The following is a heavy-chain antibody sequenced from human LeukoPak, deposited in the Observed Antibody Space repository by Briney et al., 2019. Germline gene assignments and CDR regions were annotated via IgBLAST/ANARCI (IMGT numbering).Heavy chain of an antibody. CDR3: ARDSQAVLFYYGMDV. CDR1: GFTFSSYG. J-gene: IGHJ6*02. D-gene: IGHD6-19*01. V-gene: IGHV3-30*02. Sequence: GGSLRLSCAASGFTFSSYGMHWVRQAPGKGLEWVAFIRYDGSNKYYADSVKGRFTISRDNAKNSLYLQMNSLRAEDTAVYYCARDSQAVLFYYGMDVWGQGTTVTVSS. CDR2: IRYDGSNK.